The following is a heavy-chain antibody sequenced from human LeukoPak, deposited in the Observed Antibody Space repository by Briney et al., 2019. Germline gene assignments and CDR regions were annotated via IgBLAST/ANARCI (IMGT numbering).Heavy chain of an antibody. CDR2: ISSSSSTI. V-gene: IGHV3-48*01. Sequence: HPGGPLRLSCAAFGFLFSNYGMNWARQAPGKGLEWVSYISSSSSTIYYADSVKGRFTISRDNAKNSLYLQMNSLRAEDTAVYYCARDWSSGWGKYFEYWGQGTLVTVSS. J-gene: IGHJ4*02. D-gene: IGHD6-19*01. CDR1: GFLFSNYG. CDR3: ARDWSSGWGKYFEY.